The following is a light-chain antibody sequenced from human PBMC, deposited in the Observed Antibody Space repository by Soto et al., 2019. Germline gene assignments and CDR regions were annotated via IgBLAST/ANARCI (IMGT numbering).Light chain of an antibody. J-gene: IGKJ1*01. CDR2: DAS. V-gene: IGKV1-5*01. CDR1: QSFSSW. CDR3: QQYQSYWT. Sequence: DIQMTQSPSTLSASVGDRVTITCRASQSFSSWLAWYQQKPGKAPKLVIYDASSLQSGVPSRFSGSGSGTEFTLTISSLQPDDFATYYCQQYQSYWTFGRGTKVDIK.